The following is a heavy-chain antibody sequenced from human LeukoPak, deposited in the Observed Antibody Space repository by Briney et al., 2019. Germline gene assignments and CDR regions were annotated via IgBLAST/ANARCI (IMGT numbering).Heavy chain of an antibody. Sequence: SETLSLTCTVSGGSISSYYWNWIRQPPGKGLEWIGSIYYSGSTYYNPSLKNRVTISVDTSKNQFSLKLRSVTAADTAVYYCARSGRGYSYGPMYYFDYWGQGTLVTVSS. CDR3: ARSGRGYSYGPMYYFDY. J-gene: IGHJ4*02. CDR2: IYYSGST. D-gene: IGHD5-18*01. CDR1: GGSISSYY. V-gene: IGHV4-59*05.